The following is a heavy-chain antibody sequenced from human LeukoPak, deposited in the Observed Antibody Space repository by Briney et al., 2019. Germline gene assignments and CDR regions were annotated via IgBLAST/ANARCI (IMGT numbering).Heavy chain of an antibody. V-gene: IGHV3-30*18. J-gene: IGHJ6*03. CDR1: GFTFRTSG. CDR3: AKSWGSTRPYYNYMDV. Sequence: PGGSLRLSCAASGFTFRTSGMHWVRQAPGKGPEWLAVISYDGSEKYYADSVKGRFTISRDNSKNTLSLQMNGLRPEDTAVYYCAKSWGSTRPYYNYMDVWGKGTTVTLSS. CDR2: ISYDGSEK. D-gene: IGHD1-26*01.